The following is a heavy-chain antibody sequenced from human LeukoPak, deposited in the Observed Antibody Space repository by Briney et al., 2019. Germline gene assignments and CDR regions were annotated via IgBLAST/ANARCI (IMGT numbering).Heavy chain of an antibody. V-gene: IGHV1-2*02. CDR2: INPNSGGT. D-gene: IGHD3-22*01. CDR3: ARVLLTYYFDSSGYYDY. J-gene: IGHJ4*02. CDR1: GYTFTGYY. Sequence: GDSVKVSCKASGYTFTGYYMHWVRQAPGQGLEWMGWINPNSGGTNYAQKFQDRVTMTRDTSISTAYMELSRLRSDDTAVYYCARVLLTYYFDSSGYYDYWGQGTLVTVSS.